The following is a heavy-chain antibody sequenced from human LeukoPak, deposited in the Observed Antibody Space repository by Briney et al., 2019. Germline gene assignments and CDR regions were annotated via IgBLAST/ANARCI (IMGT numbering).Heavy chain of an antibody. V-gene: IGHV5-51*01. Sequence: GESLKISCKASGYNFTNHWVGWGRQRPGKGLEWMGIIWPDDSDTRYSPSFQGLVSMSVDKSISTAYLQWGSLEASDTAMYYCVRQSVVPFDYWGQGTLVTVSS. D-gene: IGHD2-15*01. CDR1: GYNFTNHW. J-gene: IGHJ4*02. CDR2: IWPDDSDT. CDR3: VRQSVVPFDY.